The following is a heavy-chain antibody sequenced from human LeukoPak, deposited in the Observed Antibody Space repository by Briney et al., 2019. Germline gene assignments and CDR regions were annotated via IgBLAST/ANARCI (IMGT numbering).Heavy chain of an antibody. J-gene: IGHJ4*02. CDR3: ARAGYGPFKVDY. Sequence: SETLSLTCTVSGGSISSYYWSWIRQPPGKGLEWIGSIYYSGSTYYNPSLKSRVTISVDTSKNQFSLKLSSVTAADTAVYYCARAGYGPFKVDYWGQGTLVTVSS. CDR2: IYYSGST. CDR1: GGSISSYY. V-gene: IGHV4-39*01. D-gene: IGHD5-18*01.